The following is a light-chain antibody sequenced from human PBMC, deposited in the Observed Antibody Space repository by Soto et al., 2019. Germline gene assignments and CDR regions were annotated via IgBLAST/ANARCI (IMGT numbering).Light chain of an antibody. J-gene: IGKJ4*01. CDR3: QQYNNWPPVA. Sequence: EIVMTQSPATLSVSPGERATLSCRASQSVTKLAWYQQKPGQAPRLLIYGVSTRATGTPARFSGSGYGTDLTLTISSLQSEDFAVYYCQQYNNWPPVAFGGGNKVEIK. CDR1: QSVTK. V-gene: IGKV3D-15*01. CDR2: GVS.